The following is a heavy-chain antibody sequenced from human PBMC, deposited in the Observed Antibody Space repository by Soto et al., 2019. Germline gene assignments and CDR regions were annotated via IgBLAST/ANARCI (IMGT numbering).Heavy chain of an antibody. J-gene: IGHJ3*02. V-gene: IGHV3-13*01. CDR3: ARGGGFGDQNSAAFDI. Sequence: EVQLVESGGGLVQAGGSLRLSCAASGFTLSTYDMHWVRQTTGKGLEWVSVIGTSGHAYYAGSVKGRFSITRENAKNSFYLQMSRLRDGDTAVYYCARGGGFGDQNSAAFDIWGQGTMVTVSS. D-gene: IGHD3-10*01. CDR1: GFTLSTYD. CDR2: IGTSGHA.